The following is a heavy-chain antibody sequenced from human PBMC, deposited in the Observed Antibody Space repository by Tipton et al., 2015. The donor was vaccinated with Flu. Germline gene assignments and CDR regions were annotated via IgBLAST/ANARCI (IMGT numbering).Heavy chain of an antibody. CDR1: RFTFSTFW. V-gene: IGHV3-7*01. CDR2: IKQDGSEK. CDR3: ARHEGHYYDTSGFFDY. J-gene: IGHJ4*02. Sequence: AVSRFTFSTFWMSWVRQAPGKGLEWVADIKQDGSEKSYVDSVKGRFTISRDNAKNSLYLLMNSLRAEDTAVYYCARHEGHYYDTSGFFDYWGQGTLVTVSS. D-gene: IGHD3-22*01.